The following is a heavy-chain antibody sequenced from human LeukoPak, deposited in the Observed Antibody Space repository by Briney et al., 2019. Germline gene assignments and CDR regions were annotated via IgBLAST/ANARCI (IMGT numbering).Heavy chain of an antibody. CDR2: IYYSGST. D-gene: IGHD3-9*01. V-gene: IGHV4-34*01. CDR3: ARQVLRYFDWPPVGYFDL. J-gene: IGHJ2*01. Sequence: SETLSLTCAVYGGSFSGYYWSWIRQPPGKGLEWIGSIYYSGSTYYNPSLKSRVTISVDTSKNQFSLKLSSVTAADTAVYYCARQVLRYFDWPPVGYFDLWGRGTLVTVSS. CDR1: GGSFSGYY.